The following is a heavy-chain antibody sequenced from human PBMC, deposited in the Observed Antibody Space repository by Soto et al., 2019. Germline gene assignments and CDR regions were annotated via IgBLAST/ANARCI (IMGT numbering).Heavy chain of an antibody. CDR3: ARDRGWGYYDRTGYSLAFDY. V-gene: IGHV1-3*01. CDR2: INAGNGNT. CDR1: GYTFTSYG. Sequence: ASATVSCQASGYTFTSYGISWVRQAPGQRLEWMGWINAGNGNTKYSQKFQGRVTITRDTSASTAYMELSSLRSEDTAVYYCARDRGWGYYDRTGYSLAFDYWGQGTLVNVSS. D-gene: IGHD3-22*01. J-gene: IGHJ4*02.